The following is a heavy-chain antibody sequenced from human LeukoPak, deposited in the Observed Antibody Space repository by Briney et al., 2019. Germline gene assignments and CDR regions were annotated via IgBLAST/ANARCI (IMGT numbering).Heavy chain of an antibody. V-gene: IGHV3-33*01. CDR2: IWYDGSKK. D-gene: IGHD3-22*01. J-gene: IGHJ4*02. CDR1: GFTFSSYG. CDR3: ARDPTAYYDSSGYYLNTIDY. Sequence: GGSLRLSCAASGFTFSSYGMHWVRQAPGKGLEWVAVIWYDGSKKYYADSVKGRFTISRDNVKNTLYLQVNSLRAEDTAVYYCARDPTAYYDSSGYYLNTIDYWGQGTLVTVSS.